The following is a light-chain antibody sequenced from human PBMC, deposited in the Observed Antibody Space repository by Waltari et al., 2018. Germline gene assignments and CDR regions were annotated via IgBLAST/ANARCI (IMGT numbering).Light chain of an antibody. CDR1: QSVANF. J-gene: IGKJ4*01. Sequence: DIVLTQSPATLSLSPGERATLSCRASQSVANFLAWYQQKPGQAPRLLIYDVSNRATDIPARFSGSGFATDFTLTISDVEPEDIAVYYCQQRNKWPLTFGGGTKVEIK. CDR3: QQRNKWPLT. V-gene: IGKV3-11*01. CDR2: DVS.